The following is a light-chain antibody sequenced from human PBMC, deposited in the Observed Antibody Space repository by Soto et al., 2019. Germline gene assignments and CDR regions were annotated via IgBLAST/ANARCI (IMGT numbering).Light chain of an antibody. CDR2: GAS. Sequence: EIVMTQSPATLSVSPGERATLSCRASQSVSSYLAWYQQKPGQAPRLLIYGASARATGIPARFSGSGSGTEFTLIISSLQSEDFAIYYCHQRNSWPLTFGGGTKVEIK. CDR1: QSVSSY. CDR3: HQRNSWPLT. J-gene: IGKJ4*01. V-gene: IGKV3-15*01.